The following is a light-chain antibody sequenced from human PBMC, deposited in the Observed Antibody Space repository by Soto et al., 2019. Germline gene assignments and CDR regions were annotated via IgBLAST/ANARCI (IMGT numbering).Light chain of an antibody. CDR2: KPT. CDR3: QQYNSYSRT. V-gene: IGKV1-5*03. Sequence: DIQMTQSPSTLSASVGDRVTITCRVSQSISSWLALYQKKPAKDPKLLIYKPTCLESGDPSRFSGSGSGTEFTLTISSLQPDDFATYYCQQYNSYSRTFGQGTKVEIK. J-gene: IGKJ1*01. CDR1: QSISSW.